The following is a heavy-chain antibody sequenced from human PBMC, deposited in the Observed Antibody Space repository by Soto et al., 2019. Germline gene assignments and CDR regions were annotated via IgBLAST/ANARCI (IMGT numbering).Heavy chain of an antibody. Sequence: QVQLVESGGGVVQPGRSLRLSCAASGFTFSSYGMHWVRQAPGKGLEWVAVISYDGSNKYYADSVKGRFTISRDNSKNTLYLQMNSLRAEDTAVYYCAKDLVAVTGPPGDYWGQGTLVTVSS. CDR1: GFTFSSYG. CDR3: AKDLVAVTGPPGDY. J-gene: IGHJ4*02. D-gene: IGHD4-17*01. CDR2: ISYDGSNK. V-gene: IGHV3-30*18.